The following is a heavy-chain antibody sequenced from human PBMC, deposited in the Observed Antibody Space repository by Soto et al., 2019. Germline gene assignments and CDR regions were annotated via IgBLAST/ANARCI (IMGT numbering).Heavy chain of an antibody. V-gene: IGHV1-69*01. D-gene: IGHD4-17*01. J-gene: IGHJ6*02. CDR3: ARAVTTVTTYLYYYYGMDV. Sequence: QVQLVQSGAEVKKPGSSVKVSCKASGGTFSSYAISWVRQAPGQGLEWMGGSIPIFGTANYAQKFQGRVTITADESTSTAYMELSSLRSEDTAVYYGARAVTTVTTYLYYYYGMDVWGQGTTVTVSS. CDR2: SIPIFGTA. CDR1: GGTFSSYA.